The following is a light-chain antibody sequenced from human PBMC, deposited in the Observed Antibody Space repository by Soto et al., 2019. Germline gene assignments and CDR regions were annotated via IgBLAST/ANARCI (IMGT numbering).Light chain of an antibody. V-gene: IGKV1-5*03. Sequence: DIQMTPSPSTLSASVGDRVTITCRASQSIDSWLAWYQQKPGKAPNLLIYKTSNLESGVPSRFSGSGSGTECSLTISNLQPDDFATYDCQQYKSFSLTFGGGTRVEVK. CDR3: QQYKSFSLT. J-gene: IGKJ4*02. CDR2: KTS. CDR1: QSIDSW.